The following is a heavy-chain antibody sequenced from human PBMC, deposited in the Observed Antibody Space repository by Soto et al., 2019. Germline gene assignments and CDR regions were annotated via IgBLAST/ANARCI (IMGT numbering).Heavy chain of an antibody. CDR3: ARGRGSGYDRGMAFDI. Sequence: SETLSLTCAVYGGSFSGYYWSWIRQPPGKGLEWIGEINHSGSTNYNPSLKSRVTISVDTSKNQFSLKLSSVTAADTAVYYCARGRGSGYDRGMAFDIWGQGTMVTVSS. V-gene: IGHV4-34*01. CDR1: GGSFSGYY. D-gene: IGHD5-12*01. J-gene: IGHJ3*02. CDR2: INHSGST.